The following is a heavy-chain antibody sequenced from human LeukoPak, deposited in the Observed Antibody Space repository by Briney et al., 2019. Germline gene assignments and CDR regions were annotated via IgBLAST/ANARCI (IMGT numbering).Heavy chain of an antibody. J-gene: IGHJ5*02. D-gene: IGHD6-19*01. CDR3: ARDSLYPAVAGP. V-gene: IGHV1-2*02. CDR2: INPNTGDT. CDR1: GYTFTGYY. Sequence: ASVKVSCKASGYTFTGYYLHWVRQAPGQSLEWMGRINPNTGDTHYAQKLQGRVTMTTDTSTSTAYMELRSLRSDDTAVYYCARDSLYPAVAGPWGQGTLVTVSS.